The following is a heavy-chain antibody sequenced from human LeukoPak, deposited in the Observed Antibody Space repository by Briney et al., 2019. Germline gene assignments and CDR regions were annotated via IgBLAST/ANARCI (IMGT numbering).Heavy chain of an antibody. CDR1: GFTFSTYA. CDR2: ISGSGANT. D-gene: IGHD6-13*01. V-gene: IGHV3-23*01. CDR3: AKGVGSSSWYGGYYYYYGMDV. J-gene: IGHJ6*01. Sequence: GGSLRLSCAASGFTFSTYAMSWVRQAPGKGLEWVSTISGSGANTYYADSVRGRFTISRDNSKNTLYLHMNSLRAEDTAVYYCAKGVGSSSWYGGYYYYYGMDVWGQGTTVTVSS.